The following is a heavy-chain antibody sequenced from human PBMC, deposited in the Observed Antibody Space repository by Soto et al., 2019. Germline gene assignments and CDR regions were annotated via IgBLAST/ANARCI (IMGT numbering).Heavy chain of an antibody. CDR3: ATQDCSGAACSPPG. Sequence: EVQRLESGGGLVQPGGYLRLSCAASGFPFGRSAMSWVRQAPGMGLEWVSTIISDTARTHYADSVKGRFTISRDSSKNTMFLQMNSLRAADTAVYYCATQDCSGAACSPPGWGQGTLVTVSS. J-gene: IGHJ4*02. CDR1: GFPFGRSA. D-gene: IGHD2-15*01. V-gene: IGHV3-23*01. CDR2: IISDTART.